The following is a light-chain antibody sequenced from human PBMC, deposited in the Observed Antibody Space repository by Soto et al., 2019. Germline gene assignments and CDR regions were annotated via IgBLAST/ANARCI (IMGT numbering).Light chain of an antibody. CDR3: QQYGSAPPVT. CDR2: GAS. Sequence: EIVLTQSPGTLSLSPGERATLSCRASQSVSSSYLAWYQQKPGQAPRLLIYGASGRATGIPDRFSGSGSGTDFTLPISRLEPEDFAVSYCQQYGSAPPVTFGQGTRLEIK. CDR1: QSVSSSY. V-gene: IGKV3-20*01. J-gene: IGKJ5*01.